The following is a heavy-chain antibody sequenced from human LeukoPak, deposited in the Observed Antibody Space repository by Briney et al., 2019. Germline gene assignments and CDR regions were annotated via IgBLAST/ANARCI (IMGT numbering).Heavy chain of an antibody. J-gene: IGHJ4*02. CDR3: ASLGGGRDTAMGIDY. V-gene: IGHV3-30*03. D-gene: IGHD5-18*01. CDR2: ISYDGSNK. Sequence: GGSLRLSCAASGFTFSSYGMHWVRQAPGKGLEWVAVISYDGSNKYYADSVKGRFTISRDNSKNTLYLQMSSLRSEDTAVYYCASLGGGRDTAMGIDYWGQGTLVTVSS. CDR1: GFTFSSYG.